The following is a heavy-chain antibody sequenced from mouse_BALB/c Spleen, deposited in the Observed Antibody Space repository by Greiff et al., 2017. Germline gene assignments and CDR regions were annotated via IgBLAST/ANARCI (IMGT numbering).Heavy chain of an antibody. D-gene: IGHD2-3*01. CDR2: IWTGGGT. CDR3: VRDGYSYAMDY. J-gene: IGHJ4*01. CDR1: GFSLTSYD. Sequence: ESGPGLVAPSQSLSITCTVSGFSLTSYDISWIRQPPGKGLEWLGVIWTGGGTNYNSAFMSRLSISKDNSKSQVFLKMNSLQTDDTAIYYCVRDGYSYAMDYWGQGTSVTVSS. V-gene: IGHV2-9-2*01.